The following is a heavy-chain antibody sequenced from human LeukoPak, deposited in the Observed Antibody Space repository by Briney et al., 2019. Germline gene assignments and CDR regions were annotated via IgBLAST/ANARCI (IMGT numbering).Heavy chain of an antibody. V-gene: IGHV1-2*02. Sequence: GASVKVSCKASGYTFTGYYMHWVRQAPGQGLEWMGWINPNSGGTNYAQKFQGRVTMTRDTSISTAYMELSRLRSDDTAVYYCVRGQTRTTVTTYYWGQGTLVTVSS. D-gene: IGHD4-17*01. J-gene: IGHJ4*02. CDR2: INPNSGGT. CDR1: GYTFTGYY. CDR3: VRGQTRTTVTTYY.